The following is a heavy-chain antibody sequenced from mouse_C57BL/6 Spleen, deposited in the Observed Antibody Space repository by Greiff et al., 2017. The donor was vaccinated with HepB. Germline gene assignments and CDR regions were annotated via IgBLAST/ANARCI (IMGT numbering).Heavy chain of an antibody. CDR2: IWWDDDT. Sequence: QVTLKVCGPGILQPSQTLSLTCSFSGFSLSTFGMGVGWIRQPSGKGLEWLAHIWWDDDTYYNPALKSRLTISKDTSKNQVFLKIANVDTADTATYYCARIEYYGSSGYFDYWGQGTTLTVSS. CDR3: ARIEYYGSSGYFDY. J-gene: IGHJ2*01. V-gene: IGHV8-8*01. CDR1: GFSLSTFGMG. D-gene: IGHD1-1*01.